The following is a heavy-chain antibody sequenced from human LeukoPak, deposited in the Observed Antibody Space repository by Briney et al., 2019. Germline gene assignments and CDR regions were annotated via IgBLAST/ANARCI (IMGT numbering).Heavy chain of an antibody. CDR3: ARDSGSGSNDY. D-gene: IGHD1-26*01. CDR1: GYTFTSYA. Sequence: ASVKVSCKASGYTFTSYAIHWVRQAPGQRLEWLGWISAGNGNTKYSQNFQGRVTFISNTSATTAFMELSSLRSEDAAVYYCARDSGSGSNDYWGQGTLVTVSS. V-gene: IGHV1-3*01. J-gene: IGHJ4*02. CDR2: ISAGNGNT.